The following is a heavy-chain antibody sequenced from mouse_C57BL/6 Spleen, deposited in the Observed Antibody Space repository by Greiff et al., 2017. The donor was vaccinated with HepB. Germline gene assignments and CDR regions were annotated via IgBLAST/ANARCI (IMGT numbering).Heavy chain of an antibody. V-gene: IGHV5-17*01. J-gene: IGHJ2*01. D-gene: IGHD2-1*01. CDR1: GFTFSDYG. CDR3: ARGGNYGYYFDY. CDR2: ISSGSSTI. Sequence: EVMLVESGGGLVKPGGSLKLSCAASGFTFSDYGMHWVRQAPEKGLEWVAYISSGSSTIYYADTVKGRFTISRDNAKNTLFLQMTSLRSEDTAMYYCARGGNYGYYFDYWGQGTTLTVSS.